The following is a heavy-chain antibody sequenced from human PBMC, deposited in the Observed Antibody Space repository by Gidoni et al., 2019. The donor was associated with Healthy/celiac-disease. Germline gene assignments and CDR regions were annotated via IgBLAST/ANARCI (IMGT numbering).Heavy chain of an antibody. CDR2: IYYSGST. CDR3: ARHVVTTNYYFDY. V-gene: IGHV4-39*01. Sequence: QLQLQESGPGLVKPSETLSLTCTVSGGSISSSSYYWGWIRQPPGKGLEWIGSIYYSGSTYYNPSLKSRVTISVDTSKNQFSLKLSSVTAADTAVYYCARHVVTTNYYFDYWGQGTLVTVSS. CDR1: GGSISSSSYY. D-gene: IGHD4-17*01. J-gene: IGHJ4*02.